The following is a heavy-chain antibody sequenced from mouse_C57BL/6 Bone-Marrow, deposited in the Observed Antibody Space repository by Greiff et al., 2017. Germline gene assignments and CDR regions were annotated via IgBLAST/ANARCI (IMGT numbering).Heavy chain of an antibody. J-gene: IGHJ2*01. CDR1: GYTFTRYW. V-gene: IGHV1-55*01. D-gene: IGHD2-5*01. CDR3: ARSYYSNRFDY. CDR2: IYPGSGSN. Sequence: QVQLQQPGAELVKPGASVKMSCKASGYTFTRYWITWVKQRPGQGLEWIGDIYPGSGSNNYNEKFKSKATLTVDTSSSTSYMQLSILTSEDSAVYYCARSYYSNRFDYWGQGTTLTVSS.